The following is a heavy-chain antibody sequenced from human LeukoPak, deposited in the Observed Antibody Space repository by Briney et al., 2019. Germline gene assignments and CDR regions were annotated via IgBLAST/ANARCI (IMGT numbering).Heavy chain of an antibody. J-gene: IGHJ4*02. CDR3: ARAGGYYDSSGYGIDY. CDR2: IYTGGST. D-gene: IGHD3-22*01. Sequence: SETLSLTCTVSGGSISSYYWSWIRQPAGKGLEWFGRIYTGGSTNYNPSLKSRVTMSVDTSKNQFSLKLSSVTAADTAVYYCARAGGYYDSSGYGIDYWGQGTLVTVSS. V-gene: IGHV4-4*07. CDR1: GGSISSYY.